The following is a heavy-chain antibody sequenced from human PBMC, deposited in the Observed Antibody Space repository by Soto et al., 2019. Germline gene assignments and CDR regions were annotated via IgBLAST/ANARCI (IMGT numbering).Heavy chain of an antibody. CDR3: ARENWNTDY. D-gene: IGHD1-1*01. V-gene: IGHV4-38-2*02. J-gene: IGHJ4*02. CDR1: PPSARKGYI. CDR2: VYRSGNT. Sequence: TPSLNRFSAPPSARKGYICDCIRQPPGKGLEWFGGVYRSGNTKYNPSFNSRVTISVDTSKNQFSLKLTSVTAADTAVYYCARENWNTDYWAQGTRVNVSA.